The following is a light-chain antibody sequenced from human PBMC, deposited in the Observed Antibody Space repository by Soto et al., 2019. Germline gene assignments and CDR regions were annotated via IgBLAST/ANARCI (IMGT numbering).Light chain of an antibody. CDR3: QQYYSTVYT. CDR2: WAS. V-gene: IGKV4-1*01. J-gene: IGKJ2*01. Sequence: DIVMTQSPDFLAVSLGERATINCRSSQGVLARSNNKNYLAWYQQKPGQPPKLLIYWASTRQSGVPDRFSGSGSGTDFTLTISSLQAEDVAVYYCQQYYSTVYTFGQGTKLEIK. CDR1: QGVLARSNNKNY.